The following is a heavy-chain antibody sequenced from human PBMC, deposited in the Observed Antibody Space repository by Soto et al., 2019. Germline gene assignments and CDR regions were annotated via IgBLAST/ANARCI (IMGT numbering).Heavy chain of an antibody. J-gene: IGHJ4*02. CDR1: GGSFSGYY. Sequence: SETLSLTCAVYGGSFSGYYWSWIRQPPGKGLEWIGEINHSGSTNYNPSLKSRVTISVDTSKNQFSLKLSSVTAADTAVYYCARGPPRSDRHCDYWGQGTLVTVSS. CDR3: ARGPPRSDRHCDY. V-gene: IGHV4-34*01. CDR2: INHSGST.